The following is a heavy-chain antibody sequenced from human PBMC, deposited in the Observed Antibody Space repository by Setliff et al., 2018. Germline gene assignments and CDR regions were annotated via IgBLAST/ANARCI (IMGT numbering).Heavy chain of an antibody. D-gene: IGHD6-19*01. CDR2: IYYNGRS. J-gene: IGHJ4*02. Sequence: SETLSLTCAVSGGSISNYYWSWIRQSPGKGLEWIGFIYYNGRSDHNPSFQSRVTMSVDRSKNQFSLNLRAMTAADTAVYYCAREGGGSGWTPDSWGQGTLVTVPQ. CDR1: GGSISNYY. V-gene: IGHV4-59*01. CDR3: AREGGGSGWTPDS.